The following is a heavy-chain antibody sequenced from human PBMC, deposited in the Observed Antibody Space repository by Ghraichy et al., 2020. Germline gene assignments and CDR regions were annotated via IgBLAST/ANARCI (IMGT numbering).Heavy chain of an antibody. D-gene: IGHD1-7*01. CDR1: GFTFSDHY. J-gene: IGHJ5*02. CDR2: ISRNGRDT. V-gene: IGHV3-11*06. CDR3: VREGQELGKSGFDL. Sequence: GGSLRLSCAASGFTFSDHYMSWIRQAPGKGLEWVSLISRNGRDTNYADSVRGRFTISRDNAKNSLYLQLNTLRAEDTAVYYCVREGQELGKSGFDLWGQGTLVTVSS.